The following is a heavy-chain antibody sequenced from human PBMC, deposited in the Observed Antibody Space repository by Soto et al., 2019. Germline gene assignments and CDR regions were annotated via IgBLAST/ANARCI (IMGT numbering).Heavy chain of an antibody. CDR3: ARSGEGQLVRGKYYYYYYGMDV. V-gene: IGHV5-51*01. CDR2: IYPGDSDT. D-gene: IGHD6-6*01. CDR1: GYSFTSYW. Sequence: GESLKISCKGSGYSFTSYWIGWVRQMPGKGLEWMGIIYPGDSDTRYSPSFQGQVTISADKSISTAYLQWSSLKASDTAMYYCARSGEGQLVRGKYYYYYYGMDVWGQGTTVTAP. J-gene: IGHJ6*02.